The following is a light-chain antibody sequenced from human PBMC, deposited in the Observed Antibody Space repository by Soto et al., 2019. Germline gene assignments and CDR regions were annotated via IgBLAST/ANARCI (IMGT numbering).Light chain of an antibody. CDR3: SSYAGITPYV. CDR2: EVS. V-gene: IGLV2-8*01. CDR1: SSDVGGYTY. J-gene: IGLJ1*01. Sequence: LTQPPSASGSPGQSVTISCTGTSSDVGGYTYVSWYQQHPGKAPKLMIYEVSKRPSGVPDRFSGSKSGNTASLTVSGLQAEDEADYYCSSYAGITPYVFGTGTKVTVL.